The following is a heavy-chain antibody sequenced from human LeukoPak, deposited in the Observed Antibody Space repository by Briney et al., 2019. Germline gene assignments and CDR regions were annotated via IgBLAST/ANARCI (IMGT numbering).Heavy chain of an antibody. CDR1: GFTFSSYW. CDR3: ARDVYYGSGSYSNDAFDI. D-gene: IGHD3-10*01. Sequence: GGSLRLSCAASGFTFSSYWMHWVRQAPGKGLVWVSRVNSDGSSTSYADSVKGRFAISRDNAKNTLYLQMNSLRAEDMAVYYCARDVYYGSGSYSNDAFDIWGQGTMVTVSS. V-gene: IGHV3-74*01. J-gene: IGHJ3*02. CDR2: VNSDGSST.